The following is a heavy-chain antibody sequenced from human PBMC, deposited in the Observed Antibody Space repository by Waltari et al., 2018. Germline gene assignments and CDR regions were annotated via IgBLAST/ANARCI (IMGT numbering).Heavy chain of an antibody. CDR2: ISGSGGST. J-gene: IGHJ3*02. Sequence: EVQLVESGGGLVQPGGSLRLSCAASGFTFSSYAMSWVRPAPGKGLEWVSAISGSGGSTYYADSVKGRFTISRDNSKNTLYLQMNSLRAEDTAVYYCAKDRAMIVVAPSAFDIWGQGTMVTVSS. CDR3: AKDRAMIVVAPSAFDI. D-gene: IGHD3-22*01. V-gene: IGHV3-23*04. CDR1: GFTFSSYA.